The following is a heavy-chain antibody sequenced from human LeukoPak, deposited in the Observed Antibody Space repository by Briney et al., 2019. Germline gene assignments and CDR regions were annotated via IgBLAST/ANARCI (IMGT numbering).Heavy chain of an antibody. CDR1: GFSFSSYN. V-gene: IGHV3-48*01. J-gene: IGHJ4*02. D-gene: IGHD5-18*01. CDR3: AKARGYSYCYSDY. Sequence: PGGSLRVSCAASGFSFSSYNMNWVRQAPGKGLEWVSYISTSSSIIDYADSVKGRFTISRDNAKNSLYLQMNSLRAEDTAVYYCAKARGYSYCYSDYWGQGTLVTVSS. CDR2: ISTSSSII.